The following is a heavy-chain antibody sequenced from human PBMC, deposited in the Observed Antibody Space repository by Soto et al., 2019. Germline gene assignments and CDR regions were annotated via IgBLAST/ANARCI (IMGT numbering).Heavy chain of an antibody. J-gene: IGHJ4*02. CDR3: ARGQTNIWYFDH. V-gene: IGHV4-59*02. Sequence: QVQLQESGPRLVKPSETLSLTCTVSGGSGSGYHWNWVRQPPGKTLEWIGHIYYSGTTNYHPSLKSRITISIDTSKNQFSLKMNSVTAADTAVYYCARGQTNIWYFDHWGQGTLVTVSS. CDR1: GGSGSGYH. CDR2: IYYSGTT.